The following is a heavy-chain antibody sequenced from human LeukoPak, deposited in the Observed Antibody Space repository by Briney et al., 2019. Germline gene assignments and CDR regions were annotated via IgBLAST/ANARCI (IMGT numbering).Heavy chain of an antibody. CDR1: GGSFSGYY. V-gene: IGHV4-34*01. Sequence: PSETLSLTCAVYGGSFSGYYWSWIRQPPGKGLEWIGEINHSGSTNYNPSLKSRVTISVDTSKNQFSLKLSSVTAADTAVYYCARGGRYDYVWGSYRRPSSFDYWGQGTLVTVSS. D-gene: IGHD3-16*02. CDR2: INHSGST. J-gene: IGHJ4*02. CDR3: ARGGRYDYVWGSYRRPSSFDY.